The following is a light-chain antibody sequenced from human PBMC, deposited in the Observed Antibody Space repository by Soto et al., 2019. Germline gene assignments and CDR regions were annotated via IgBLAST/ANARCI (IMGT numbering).Light chain of an antibody. V-gene: IGKV3-15*01. CDR2: GAS. J-gene: IGKJ5*01. CDR1: QSVSSN. Sequence: EIVMTQSPATLSVSPGERATLSCRASQSVSSNLAWYQQKPGQAPRLLIYGASSRATGIPVRFSGSGSGTEFTLTISSLQSEDFAVYYCQQYTNWPLTFGQGTRLEIK. CDR3: QQYTNWPLT.